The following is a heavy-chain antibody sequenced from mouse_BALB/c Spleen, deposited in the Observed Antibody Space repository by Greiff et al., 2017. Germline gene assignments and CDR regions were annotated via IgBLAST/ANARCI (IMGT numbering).Heavy chain of an antibody. D-gene: IGHD2-14*01. CDR3: AREGYRYDEGFAY. J-gene: IGHJ3*01. V-gene: IGHV5-4*02. Sequence: DVKLVESGGGLVKPGGSLKLSCAASGFTFSDYYMYWVRQTPEKRLEWVATISDGGSYTYYPDSVKGRFTISRDNAKNNLYLQMSSLKSEDTAMYYCAREGYRYDEGFAYWGQGTLVTVSA. CDR1: GFTFSDYY. CDR2: ISDGGSYT.